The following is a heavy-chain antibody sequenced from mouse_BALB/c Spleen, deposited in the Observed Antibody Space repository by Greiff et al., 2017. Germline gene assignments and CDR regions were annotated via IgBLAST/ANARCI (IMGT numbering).Heavy chain of an antibody. CDR1: GFSLTSYG. CDR2: IWAGGST. J-gene: IGHJ4*01. D-gene: IGHD1-1*01. CDR3: ARSPITTVVADAMDY. Sequence: VQGVESGPGLVAPSQSLSITCTVSGFSLTSYGVHWVRQPPGKGLEWLGVIWAGGSTNYNSALMSRLSISKDNSKSQVFLKMNSLQTDDTAMYYCARSPITTVVADAMDYWGQGTSVTVSS. V-gene: IGHV2-9*02.